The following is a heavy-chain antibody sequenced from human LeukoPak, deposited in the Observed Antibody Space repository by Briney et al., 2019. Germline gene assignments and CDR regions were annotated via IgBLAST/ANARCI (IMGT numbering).Heavy chain of an antibody. V-gene: IGHV3-74*01. CDR3: ATLNSFDKDY. CDR2: IDTDGTTT. CDR1: GFTFSRLW. D-gene: IGHD5-18*01. Sequence: GGSLRLSCESSGFTFSRLWMHWVRQPPGKGLVWVSRIDTDGTTTTYADSVKGRFTISRDNAKNTVYLQINSLRPEDTAVYYCATLNSFDKDYWGQGVLVTVSS. J-gene: IGHJ4*02.